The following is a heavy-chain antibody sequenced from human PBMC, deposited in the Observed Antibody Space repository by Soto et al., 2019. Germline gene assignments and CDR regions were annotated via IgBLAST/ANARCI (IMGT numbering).Heavy chain of an antibody. CDR2: IYYTGDT. Sequence: SETLSLTCTVSGDFVSSSRYYWGWIRQPPGKGLEWIGSIYYTGDTFFNPSLKSRVTFSVDPSKNQFSLKLISLTAADTAVYFCARHKELLLASLSYGLDLWGQGTTVTVSS. D-gene: IGHD3-22*01. J-gene: IGHJ6*02. CDR1: GDFVSSSRYY. V-gene: IGHV4-39*01. CDR3: ARHKELLLASLSYGLDL.